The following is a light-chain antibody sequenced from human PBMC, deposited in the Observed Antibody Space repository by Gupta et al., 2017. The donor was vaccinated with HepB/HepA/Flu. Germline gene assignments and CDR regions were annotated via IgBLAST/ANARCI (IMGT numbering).Light chain of an antibody. J-gene: IGLJ1*01. Sequence: QSALTQPASVSGSRGQSITISCAGTSSDVGGYNFVSWCQQHPGKAPQFIIFDVSNRPSGISDRFSGSKSGNTASLTISGLQAEDEAYYYCDSYTSSNSLVFGTGTKLTVL. CDR3: DSYTSSNSLV. V-gene: IGLV2-14*01. CDR2: DVS. CDR1: SSDVGGYNF.